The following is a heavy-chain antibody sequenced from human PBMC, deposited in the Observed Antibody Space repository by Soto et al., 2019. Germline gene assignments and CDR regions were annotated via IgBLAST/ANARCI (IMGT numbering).Heavy chain of an antibody. V-gene: IGHV1-69*06. CDR3: ARDQGVVTAYYYYGMDV. CDR2: IIPIFGTV. CDR1: GGTFSSYA. Sequence: GASVKVSCIASGGTFSSYAISRVRQAPGQGLEWMGGIIPIFGTVNYAQKFQGRVTITADKSTSTAYMELSSLRSEDTAVYYCARDQGVVTAYYYYGMDVWGQGTTVTVSS. J-gene: IGHJ6*02. D-gene: IGHD3-3*01.